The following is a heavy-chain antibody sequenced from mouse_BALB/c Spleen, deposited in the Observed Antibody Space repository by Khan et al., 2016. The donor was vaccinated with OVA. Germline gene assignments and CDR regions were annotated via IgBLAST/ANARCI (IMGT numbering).Heavy chain of an antibody. CDR2: INPSTGYT. D-gene: IGHD6-1*01. Sequence: QVQLQQSGAELAKPGASVKMSCKASGYTFTSYWMHWVKQRPGQGLEWIGYINPSTGYTEYNQKFKDKATLTTDKSYSTAYMQLSSLTSEDSAVYYCAASILIYYMMDYWGQGTSVTVSS. CDR3: AASILIYYMMDY. J-gene: IGHJ4*01. V-gene: IGHV1-7*01. CDR1: GYTFTSYW.